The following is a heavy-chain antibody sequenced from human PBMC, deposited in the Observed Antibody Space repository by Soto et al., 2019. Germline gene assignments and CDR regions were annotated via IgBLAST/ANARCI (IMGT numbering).Heavy chain of an antibody. CDR2: VHYSGST. J-gene: IGHJ5*02. D-gene: IGHD4-17*01. Sequence: KTSETLSLTCTVSGGSISGYYWTWIRQPPGKGLEWIGYVHYSGSTSYNPSLRSRVTISVDVSKNEFSLKLNSVAAADAAMYYCARNHYGDPPLNNWFDPWGQGTLVTVSS. V-gene: IGHV4-59*01. CDR1: GGSISGYY. CDR3: ARNHYGDPPLNNWFDP.